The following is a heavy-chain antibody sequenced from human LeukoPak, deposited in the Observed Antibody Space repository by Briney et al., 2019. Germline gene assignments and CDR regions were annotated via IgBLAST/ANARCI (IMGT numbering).Heavy chain of an antibody. V-gene: IGHV3-48*04. CDR3: ARGDNWNYFDY. Sequence: GGSLRLSSAASGFTLSSNNMTWVRQAPGKGLEGVSYIGRSSSTIYYADSVKGRFTISRDNAKNSLYLQMNSLRAEDTAVYHCARGDNWNYFDYWGQGTLVTVSS. CDR1: GFTLSSNN. CDR2: IGRSSSTI. D-gene: IGHD3-16*01. J-gene: IGHJ4*02.